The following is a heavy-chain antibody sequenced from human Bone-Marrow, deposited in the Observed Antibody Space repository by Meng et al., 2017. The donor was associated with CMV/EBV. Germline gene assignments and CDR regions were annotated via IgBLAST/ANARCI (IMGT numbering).Heavy chain of an antibody. J-gene: IGHJ4*02. CDR3: ASGVETYGSGSYGY. D-gene: IGHD3-10*01. V-gene: IGHV1-8*01. Sequence: QVQLVQSGAEVKKPGAPVRVSCTASGYTFTSHYINWVRQATGQGLEWMGWMNPNSGNTGYAQKFQGRVTMTRNTSISTAYMELSSLRSEDTAVYYCASGVETYGSGSYGYWGQGTLVTVSS. CDR2: MNPNSGNT. CDR1: GYTFTSHY.